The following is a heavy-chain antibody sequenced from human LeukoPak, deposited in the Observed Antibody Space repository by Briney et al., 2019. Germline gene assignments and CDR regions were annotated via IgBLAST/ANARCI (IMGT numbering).Heavy chain of an antibody. CDR3: ARDRVLRHYFDY. CDR2: ISSSSSYI. D-gene: IGHD5/OR15-5a*01. J-gene: IGHJ4*02. V-gene: IGHV3-21*01. CDR1: GFTFSSYS. Sequence: GVSLRLSCAASGFTFSSYSMNSVRQAPGKGLEWVSSISSSSSYIYYADSVKGRFTISRDNAKNSLYLQMNSLRAEDTAVYYCARDRVLRHYFDYWGQGTLVTVSS.